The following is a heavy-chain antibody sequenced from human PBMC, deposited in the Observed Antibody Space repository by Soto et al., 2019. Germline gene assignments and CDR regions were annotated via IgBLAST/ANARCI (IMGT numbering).Heavy chain of an antibody. V-gene: IGHV1-3*01. D-gene: IGHD6-25*01. CDR1: GYTFTSYA. J-gene: IGHJ5*02. Sequence: ASVRVSCKXSGYTFTSYAMHWVRQAPGQRLEWMGWINAGNGNTKYSQKFQGSVTITRDTSASTAYMELSSLRSEDTAVYYCAGQTFTIAAASYGRSNWFDPWGPGTLVTVSS. CDR3: AGQTFTIAAASYGRSNWFDP. CDR2: INAGNGNT.